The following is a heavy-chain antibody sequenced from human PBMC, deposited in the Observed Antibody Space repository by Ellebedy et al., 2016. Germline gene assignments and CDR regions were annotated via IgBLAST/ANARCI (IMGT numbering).Heavy chain of an antibody. CDR1: GGSISSSNW. CDR3: ARNLFMTMIVAYFDY. J-gene: IGHJ4*02. D-gene: IGHD3-22*01. Sequence: SETLSLXXAVSGGSISSSNWWSWVRQPPGKGLEWIGEIYLSARTNYNPSLKSRVTISVDKSKNQFSLKLTSVTAADTAVYYCARNLFMTMIVAYFDYWGQGTLVTVSS. CDR2: IYLSART. V-gene: IGHV4-4*02.